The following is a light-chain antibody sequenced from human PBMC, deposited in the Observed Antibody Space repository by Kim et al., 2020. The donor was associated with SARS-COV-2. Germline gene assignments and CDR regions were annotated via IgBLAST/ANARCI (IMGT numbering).Light chain of an antibody. J-gene: IGLJ3*02. V-gene: IGLV3-25*03. CDR2: EDT. CDR3: QSADSSDTFWV. CDR1: ALPKQY. Sequence: PGQPARITCSGDALPKQYAYWFQQKPGQAPVVVIFEDTERPSGIPERFSGSTSGTTVTLTISGVQAEDEADYYCQSADSSDTFWVFGGGTQLTVL.